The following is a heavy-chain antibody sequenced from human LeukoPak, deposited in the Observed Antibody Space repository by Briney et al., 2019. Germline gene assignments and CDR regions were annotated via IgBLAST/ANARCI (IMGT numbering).Heavy chain of an antibody. J-gene: IGHJ4*02. V-gene: IGHV2-5*02. CDR2: IYWDDDK. D-gene: IGHD2/OR15-2a*01. Sequence: ESGPTLVKPTQTLTLTCTFSGFSLSTSAVGVGWIRQPPGEALEWLALIYWDDDKRYSPSLKSRLTITKDTSKNQVVLAMSNMDPVDTATYYCAHRNPQSMAYYFDYWGQGTLVTVSS. CDR1: GFSLSTSAVG. CDR3: AHRNPQSMAYYFDY.